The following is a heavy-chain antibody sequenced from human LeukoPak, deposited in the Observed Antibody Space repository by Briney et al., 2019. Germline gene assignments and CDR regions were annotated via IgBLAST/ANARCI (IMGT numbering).Heavy chain of an antibody. J-gene: IGHJ4*02. CDR3: AREFGLAGPYFDY. CDR2: ISSSSSYI. CDR1: GFTFSSYS. V-gene: IGHV3-21*04. Sequence: GGSLRLSCAASGFTFSSYSMNWVRQAPGKGLEWVSSISSSSSYIYYADSVKGRFTISRDNAKNSLYLQMNSLRAEDTALYYCAREFGLAGPYFDYWGQGTLVTVSS. D-gene: IGHD3-3*01.